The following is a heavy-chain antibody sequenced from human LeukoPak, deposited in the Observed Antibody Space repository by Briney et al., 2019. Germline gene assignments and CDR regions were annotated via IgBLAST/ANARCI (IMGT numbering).Heavy chain of an antibody. D-gene: IGHD1-26*01. CDR1: GGTFSSYA. J-gene: IGHJ4*02. V-gene: IGHV1-69*05. CDR2: IIPIFGTA. CDR3: ARGPGSGSYFDFDY. Sequence: ASVKVSCKASGGTFSSYAISWVRQAPGQGLEWMGGIIPIFGTANYAQKFQGRVTITTDESTSTAYMELSSLRSEDTAVYYCARGPGSGSYFDFDYWGQGTLVTVSS.